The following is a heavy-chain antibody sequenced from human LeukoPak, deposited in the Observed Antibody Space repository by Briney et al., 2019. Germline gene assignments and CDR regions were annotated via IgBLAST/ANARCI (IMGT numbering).Heavy chain of an antibody. V-gene: IGHV3-30-3*01. D-gene: IGHD4-17*01. CDR3: ARGGYGDYHFDY. CDR1: GFTFSSYA. CDR2: ISYDGSNK. J-gene: IGHJ4*02. Sequence: PRGSLRLSCAASGFTFSSYAMHWIRQAPGKGLEWVAVISYDGSNKYYADSVKGRFTISRDNSKNTLYLQMNSLRAEDTAVYYCARGGYGDYHFDYWGQGTLVTVSS.